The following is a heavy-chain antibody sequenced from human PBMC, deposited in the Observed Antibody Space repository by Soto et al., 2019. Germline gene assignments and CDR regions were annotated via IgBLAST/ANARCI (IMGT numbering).Heavy chain of an antibody. J-gene: IGHJ6*02. V-gene: IGHV1-18*01. CDR2: ISASNGTT. D-gene: IGHD3-22*01. Sequence: QVQLVQSGAEVKKPGASVKVSCKASGYTFTSYGISWVRRAPGQGLEWMGWISASNGTTNYAQKLQGRVTMTTDTSTSTAYMELRSLRSDDTAVYYCARDVFYDSSGYYYVSKSYYYYGMDVWGQGTTVTVSS. CDR3: ARDVFYDSSGYYYVSKSYYYYGMDV. CDR1: GYTFTSYG.